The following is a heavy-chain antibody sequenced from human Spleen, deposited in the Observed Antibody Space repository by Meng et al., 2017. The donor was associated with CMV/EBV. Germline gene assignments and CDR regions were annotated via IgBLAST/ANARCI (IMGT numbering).Heavy chain of an antibody. D-gene: IGHD1-1*01. CDR1: GFTFSSYS. CDR2: ISIGSSYI. V-gene: IGHV3-21*01. CDR3: ARDGGTGGDVTVTSYYGMDV. J-gene: IGHJ6*02. Sequence: GSLKISCAASGFTFSSYSMNWVRQAPGKGLEWVSSISIGSSYIYYADSVKGRFTISRDKAKNSLYLQMNSLRAEDTAVYYCARDGGTGGDVTVTSYYGMDVWGQGTTVTVSS.